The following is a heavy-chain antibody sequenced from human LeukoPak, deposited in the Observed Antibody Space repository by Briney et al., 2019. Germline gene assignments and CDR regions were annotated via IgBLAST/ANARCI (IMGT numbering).Heavy chain of an antibody. CDR2: ISYDGSNK. D-gene: IGHD3-10*01. CDR1: GFTFSSYG. CDR3: AKASLLPWFGESPAENYFDY. J-gene: IGHJ4*02. V-gene: IGHV3-30*18. Sequence: GGSLRLSCAASGFTFSSYGMHWVRQAPGKGLEWVAVISYDGSNKYYADSVKGRFTISRDNSKSTLYLQMNSLRAEDTAVYYCAKASLLPWFGESPAENYFDYWGQGTLVTVSS.